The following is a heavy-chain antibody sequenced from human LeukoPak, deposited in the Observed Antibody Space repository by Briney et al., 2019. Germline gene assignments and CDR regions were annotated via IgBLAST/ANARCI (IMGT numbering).Heavy chain of an antibody. CDR2: ISGSGGTM. D-gene: IGHD3-9*01. V-gene: IGHV3-23*01. J-gene: IGHJ4*02. CDR3: AKSRLRYFDWLSDFDY. Sequence: GGSLRLSCAASGFPFKSHAMNWVRQAPGKGLEWVSVISGSGGTMYYTDSVKGRFTISRDNSKNTLYLQMNSLRAEDTAVYYCAKSRLRYFDWLSDFDYWGQGTLVTVSS. CDR1: GFPFKSHA.